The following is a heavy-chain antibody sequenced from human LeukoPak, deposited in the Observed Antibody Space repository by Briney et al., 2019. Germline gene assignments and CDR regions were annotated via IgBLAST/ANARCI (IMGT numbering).Heavy chain of an antibody. Sequence: ASVKVSCKASGGTFSSYAISWVRQAPGQGLEWMGRIIPILGIANYAQKFQGRVTMTTDTSTSTAYMELRSLRSDDTAVYYCARDKVTDTRYSYGVFDYWGQGTLVTVSS. CDR2: IIPILGIA. CDR1: GGTFSSYA. V-gene: IGHV1-69*04. D-gene: IGHD5-18*01. CDR3: ARDKVTDTRYSYGVFDY. J-gene: IGHJ4*02.